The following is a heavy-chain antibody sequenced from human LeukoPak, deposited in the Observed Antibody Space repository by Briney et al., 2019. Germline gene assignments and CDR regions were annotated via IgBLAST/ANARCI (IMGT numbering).Heavy chain of an antibody. Sequence: GASVKVSCKASGYTFTSYYMHWVRQAPGQGLEWMGIINPSGGSTSYAQKFQGRVTMTRDTSTSTVYMELSSLRSEDTAVYYCASEDYYDSSGYRPRRAFDIWGQGTMVTVSS. CDR1: GYTFTSYY. D-gene: IGHD3-22*01. CDR3: ASEDYYDSSGYRPRRAFDI. CDR2: INPSGGST. V-gene: IGHV1-46*01. J-gene: IGHJ3*02.